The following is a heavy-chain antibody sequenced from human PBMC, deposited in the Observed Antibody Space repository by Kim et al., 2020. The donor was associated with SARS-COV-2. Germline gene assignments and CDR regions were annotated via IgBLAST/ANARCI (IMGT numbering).Heavy chain of an antibody. CDR3: ARMVGAVADFFDY. J-gene: IGHJ4*02. V-gene: IGHV3-48*03. Sequence: SDSVKGRFPVSGDNAKNSLYLQMNSLRAEDTTVYYCARMVGAVADFFDYCGQGTLVTVSS. D-gene: IGHD6-19*01.